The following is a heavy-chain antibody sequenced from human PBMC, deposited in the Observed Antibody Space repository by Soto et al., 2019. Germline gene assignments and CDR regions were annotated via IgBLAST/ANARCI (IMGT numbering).Heavy chain of an antibody. J-gene: IGHJ4*02. CDR1: GGSISSGGYY. CDR2: IYYSGST. Sequence: PSETLSLTCTVSGGSISSGGYYWSWIRQHPGKGLEWIGYIYYSGSTYYNPSLKSRVTISVDTSKNQFSLKLSSVTAADTAVYYCSSSFGVASAGPFVYWGQGTLVTVSS. D-gene: IGHD6-13*01. CDR3: SSSFGVASAGPFVY. V-gene: IGHV4-31*03.